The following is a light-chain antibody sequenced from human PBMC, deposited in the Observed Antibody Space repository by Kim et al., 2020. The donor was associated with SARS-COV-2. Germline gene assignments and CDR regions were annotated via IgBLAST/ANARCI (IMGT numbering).Light chain of an antibody. CDR2: DDS. V-gene: IGLV6-57*02. Sequence: AITMSCTGSSGSMARNDGQWKQQRPGSAPTTVIYDDSKRPSGVPDRFSGSIDTASNSASLTISGLKTEDEADYYCQSYDNGNQVFGGGTQLTVL. CDR3: QSYDNGNQV. CDR1: SGSMARND. J-gene: IGLJ3*02.